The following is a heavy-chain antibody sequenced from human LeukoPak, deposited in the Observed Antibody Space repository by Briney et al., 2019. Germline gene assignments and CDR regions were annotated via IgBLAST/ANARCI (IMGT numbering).Heavy chain of an antibody. D-gene: IGHD3-10*01. CDR2: ISYDGSNK. J-gene: IGHJ3*02. CDR1: GFTFSLYA. Sequence: GGSLRLSCAAPGFTFSLYAMHWVRQAPGKGLEWVAVISYDGSNKYYVDSVKGRFTISRDNSENTLYLQMNSLRAEDTAVYFCARDRGLMGAIVRGQNAFDIWGQGTMVTVSS. CDR3: ARDRGLMGAIVRGQNAFDI. V-gene: IGHV3-30-3*01.